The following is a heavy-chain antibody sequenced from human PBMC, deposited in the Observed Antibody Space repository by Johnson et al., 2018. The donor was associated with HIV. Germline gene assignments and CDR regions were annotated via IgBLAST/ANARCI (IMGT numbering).Heavy chain of an antibody. Sequence: EVQLVESGGGVVRPGGSLRLSCAASGFTFDDYGMSWVRQAPWKGLEWVSGINWNGGSTGYADSVKGRFTISRDNAKNSLHLQMNSLRAEDTALYYCARVIGYDSSGKAFDIWGRGTMVTVSS. CDR3: ARVIGYDSSGKAFDI. CDR2: INWNGGST. V-gene: IGHV3-20*04. J-gene: IGHJ3*02. D-gene: IGHD3-22*01. CDR1: GFTFDDYG.